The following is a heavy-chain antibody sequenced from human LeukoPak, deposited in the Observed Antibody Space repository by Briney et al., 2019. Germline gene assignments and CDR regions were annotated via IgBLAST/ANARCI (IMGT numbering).Heavy chain of an antibody. J-gene: IGHJ4*02. CDR2: ISGIGDST. D-gene: IGHD2-2*01. CDR1: GFTFSSYA. CDR3: AKRNAYYFHY. Sequence: PGGSLRLSCAASGFTFSSYAMNWVRQAPGKGPEWVSVISGIGDSTYYADSVKGRFTVSRDNSKNTLYLQMNSLRAEDTAVYYCAKRNAYYFHYWGQGALVTVSS. V-gene: IGHV3-23*01.